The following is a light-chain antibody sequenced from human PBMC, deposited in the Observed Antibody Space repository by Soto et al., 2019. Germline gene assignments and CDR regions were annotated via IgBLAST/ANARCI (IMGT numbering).Light chain of an antibody. Sequence: QSALTQPASVSGSPGQSITISCTGTSGDIGSYNRVSWYQQHPGKAPKLIIYEVTDRPSGVSNRFSGYKSGNTASLTISGLQGEDEAEYYCSSHTSADFRVFGTGTKLTVL. CDR2: EVT. CDR1: SGDIGSYNR. J-gene: IGLJ1*01. CDR3: SSHTSADFRV. V-gene: IGLV2-14*01.